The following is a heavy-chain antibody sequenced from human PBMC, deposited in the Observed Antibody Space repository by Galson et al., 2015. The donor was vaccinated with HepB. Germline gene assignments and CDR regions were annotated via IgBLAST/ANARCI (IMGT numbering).Heavy chain of an antibody. D-gene: IGHD2-15*01. Sequence: SLRLSCPASAFTFSSSARRWVPQAPGKGLEWVSAISGSGGSTYYADSVKGRFTISRDNSKNTLYLQMNSLKASDTAMYYCARRLLGYCSGGSCYEGLAFDIWGQGTMVTVSS. J-gene: IGHJ3*02. CDR2: ISGSGGST. CDR1: AFTFSSSA. V-gene: IGHV3-23*01. CDR3: ARRLLGYCSGGSCYEGLAFDI.